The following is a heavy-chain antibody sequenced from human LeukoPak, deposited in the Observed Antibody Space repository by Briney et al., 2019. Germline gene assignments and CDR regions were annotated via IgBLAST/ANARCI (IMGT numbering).Heavy chain of an antibody. CDR1: GGSISSYY. D-gene: IGHD6-13*01. Sequence: PSKTLSLTCTVSGGSISSYYWSWIRQPPGKELEWIGYIYYSGSTNYNPSLKSRVTISVDTSKNQFSLKLSSVTAADTAVYYCARERAANYYYGMDVWGQGTTVTVSS. CDR3: ARERAANYYYGMDV. V-gene: IGHV4-59*01. J-gene: IGHJ6*02. CDR2: IYYSGST.